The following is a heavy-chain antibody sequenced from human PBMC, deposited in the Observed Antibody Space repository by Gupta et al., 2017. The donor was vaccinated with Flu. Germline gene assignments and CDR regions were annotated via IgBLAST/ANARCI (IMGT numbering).Heavy chain of an antibody. J-gene: IGHJ6*03. CDR3: PKEVPWTASCRYYCYNMDV. CDR2: IASGGSHK. Sequence: QMQQVEPGGGEVQFVTYLVFSCTAAGLTSRSYCMHRVVQAPGRGLEWGSEIASGGSHKYDADSVRGRFTISRDKSKNSLSLERDSLRVEDTAVDDCPKEVPWTASCRYYCYNMDVWGKGTTVTVYS. D-gene: IGHD2-2*01. V-gene: IGHV3-30*18. CDR1: GLTSRSYC.